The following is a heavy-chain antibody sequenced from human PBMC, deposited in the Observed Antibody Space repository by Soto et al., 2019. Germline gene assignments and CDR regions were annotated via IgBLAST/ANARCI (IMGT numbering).Heavy chain of an antibody. D-gene: IGHD3-10*01. J-gene: IGHJ4*02. Sequence: QLQLQESGPGLVKPSATLSLTCTVSGGSISSSSYYWGWIRQPPGKGLEWIGSIYYSGSTYYNPSLKSRVTIPVDTSKNPFSLKLSSVTAADTAVYYCARLFRNRADMDYWGQGTLVTVSS. CDR2: IYYSGST. CDR1: GGSISSSSYY. V-gene: IGHV4-39*01. CDR3: ARLFRNRADMDY.